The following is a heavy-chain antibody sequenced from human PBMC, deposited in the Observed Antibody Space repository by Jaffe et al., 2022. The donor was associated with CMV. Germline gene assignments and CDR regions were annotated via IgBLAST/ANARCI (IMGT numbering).Heavy chain of an antibody. V-gene: IGHV4-59*01. CDR3: ARGKLSSTIFGVVRPGDYYYGMDV. CDR2: VYYSGNT. Sequence: QVQLQESGPGLVKPSETLSLTCSVSGGSISKYYWSWIRQPPGKGLEWIGYVYYSGNTNYNPSLKSRVTISVDTSKNQFSLKLSSVTAADTAVYYCARGKLSSTIFGVVRPGDYYYGMDVWGQGTTVTVSS. D-gene: IGHD3-3*01. CDR1: GGSISKYY. J-gene: IGHJ6*02.